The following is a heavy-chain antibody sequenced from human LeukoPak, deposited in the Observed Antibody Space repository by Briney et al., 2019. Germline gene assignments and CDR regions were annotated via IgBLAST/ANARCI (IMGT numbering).Heavy chain of an antibody. Sequence: GTSVKVSCKASGFTFTSSAVQWVRQARGQRLEWIGWIVVGSGNTNYAQKFQERGTITRDMSTSTAYMELSSLRSEDTAVYYCAAGGQLRYFDWLLPEPYYFDYWGQGTLVTVSS. J-gene: IGHJ4*02. CDR1: GFTFTSSA. CDR3: AAGGQLRYFDWLLPEPYYFDY. V-gene: IGHV1-58*01. D-gene: IGHD3-9*01. CDR2: IVVGSGNT.